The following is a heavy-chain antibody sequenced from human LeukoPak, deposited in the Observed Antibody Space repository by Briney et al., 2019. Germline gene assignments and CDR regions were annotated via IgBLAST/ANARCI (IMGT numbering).Heavy chain of an antibody. CDR2: ISGSGGST. V-gene: IGHV3-23*01. J-gene: IGHJ3*02. D-gene: IGHD3-22*01. Sequence: PGGSLRLSCAASGFTFSTYWMSWVRQAPGKGLEWVSAISGSGGSTYYADSVKGRFTISRDNSKNTLYLQMNSLRAEDTAVYYCAKATMIVVKLDAFDIWGQGTMVTVSS. CDR3: AKATMIVVKLDAFDI. CDR1: GFTFSTYW.